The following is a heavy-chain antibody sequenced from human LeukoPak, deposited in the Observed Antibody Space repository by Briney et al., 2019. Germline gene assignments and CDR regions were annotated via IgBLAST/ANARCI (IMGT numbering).Heavy chain of an antibody. CDR2: IYTDGAP. Sequence: GGSLRLSCAASGFTVRSNYMNWVRQAPGKGLEWVAVIYTDGAPYYAHSVNGRFTISKDNSKNTLYLQMNSLTADDTAVYYCARGYCSGSSCYPGLYWGQGSLVTVSS. J-gene: IGHJ4*02. D-gene: IGHD2-15*01. CDR1: GFTVRSNY. V-gene: IGHV3-66*02. CDR3: ARGYCSGSSCYPGLY.